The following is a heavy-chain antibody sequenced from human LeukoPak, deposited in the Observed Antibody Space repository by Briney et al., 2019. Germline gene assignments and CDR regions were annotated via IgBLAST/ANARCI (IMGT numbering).Heavy chain of an antibody. V-gene: IGHV1-2*02. CDR3: SRGGGITAVGRGNWFDP. CDR1: GYTFTGYY. J-gene: IGHJ5*02. CDR2: INPNTGDT. Sequence: GASVKVSCKASGYTFTGYYMHWVRQAPGQGLEWMGWINPNTGDTKYPQRFQGRVTMTTDTSISTAYMELSRLRSDDTAVYYCSRGGGITAVGRGNWFDPWGQGTLVTVSS. D-gene: IGHD1-20*01.